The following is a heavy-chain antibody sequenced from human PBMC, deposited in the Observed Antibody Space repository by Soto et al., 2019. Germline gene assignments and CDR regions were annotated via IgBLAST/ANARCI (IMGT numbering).Heavy chain of an antibody. D-gene: IGHD1-1*01. CDR3: ARGSTHYGMAV. CDR1: GYTFTNNG. Sequence: QVQLVQSGAEVKKPGASVKVSCKTSGYTFTNNGINWVRQAPGQGLEWMGWISGYNGNTAYAQKLQGRVTMTTDTFTSTAYMELRSLRSDDTAVYYCARGSTHYGMAVWGQGTTVTVSS. V-gene: IGHV1-18*04. J-gene: IGHJ6*02. CDR2: ISGYNGNT.